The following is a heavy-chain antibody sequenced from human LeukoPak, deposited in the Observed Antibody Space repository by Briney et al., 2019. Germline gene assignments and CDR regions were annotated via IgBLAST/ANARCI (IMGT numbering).Heavy chain of an antibody. CDR1: GFTFSSYA. CDR2: ISYDESNK. CDR3: ARQSIPRYSSSWYYFDY. D-gene: IGHD6-13*01. Sequence: GRSLRLSCAASGFTFSSYAMHWVRRAPGKGLEWVALISYDESNKYYADSVKGRFTISRDNSKNTLYLQMNSLRAEDTAVYYCARQSIPRYSSSWYYFDYWGQGTLVTVSS. J-gene: IGHJ4*02. V-gene: IGHV3-30*04.